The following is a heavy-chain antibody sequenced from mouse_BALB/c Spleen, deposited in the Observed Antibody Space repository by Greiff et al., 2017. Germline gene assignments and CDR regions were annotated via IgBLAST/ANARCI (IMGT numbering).Heavy chain of an antibody. CDR3: NALYRHEEGFAY. Sequence: EVQLQQSGAELVRSGASVKLSCTASGFNIKDYYMHWVKQRPEQGLEWIGWIDPENGDTEYAPKFQGKATMTADTSSNTAYLQLSSLTSEDTAVYYCNALYRHEEGFAYWGQGTLVTVSA. V-gene: IGHV14-4*02. CDR2: IDPENGDT. D-gene: IGHD2-12*01. CDR1: GFNIKDYY. J-gene: IGHJ3*01.